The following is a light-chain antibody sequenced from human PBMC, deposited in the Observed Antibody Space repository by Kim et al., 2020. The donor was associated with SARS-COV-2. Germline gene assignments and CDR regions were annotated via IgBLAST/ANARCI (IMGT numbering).Light chain of an antibody. CDR3: SSYTSSSTLGVV. CDR2: DLS. CDR1: SSDVGGYNY. J-gene: IGLJ2*01. Sequence: QSALTQPASVSGSPGQSITISCTGTSSDVGGYNYVSWYQQHPGKAPKLMIYDLSNRPSGVSNRFSGSKSGNTASLTISGLQAEDEADYYCSSYTSSSTLGVVFGGGTQLTVL. V-gene: IGLV2-14*03.